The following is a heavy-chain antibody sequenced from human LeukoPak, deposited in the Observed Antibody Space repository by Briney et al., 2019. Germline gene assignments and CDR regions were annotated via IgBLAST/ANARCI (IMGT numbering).Heavy chain of an antibody. CDR1: GYRFTNYW. J-gene: IGHJ4*02. CDR2: IYPHDSKT. CDR3: ARQPNPDFDY. Sequence: GESLKISCKGSGYRFTNYWIGWVRQMPGKGLEWMGIIYPHDSKTICSPSFQGQVIISADKSITTAYLQWSSLKASDTAMYYCARQPNPDFDYWGQGTLVTVSS. V-gene: IGHV5-51*01.